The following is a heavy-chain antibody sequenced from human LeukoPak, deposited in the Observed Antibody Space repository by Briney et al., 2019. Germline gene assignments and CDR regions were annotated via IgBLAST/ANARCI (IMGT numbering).Heavy chain of an antibody. CDR2: IYSGGST. D-gene: IGHD2-15*01. CDR3: ARDPDCSGGTCYFDY. V-gene: IGHV3-53*01. CDR1: GFTVSSNY. J-gene: IGHJ4*02. Sequence: PGGSLRLSCAASGFTVSSNYMSWVRQAPGKGLEWASVIYSGGSTNYADSVKGRFTISRDNSKNTLYLQMNRLRAEDTAVYYCARDPDCSGGTCYFDYWGQGTLVTVSS.